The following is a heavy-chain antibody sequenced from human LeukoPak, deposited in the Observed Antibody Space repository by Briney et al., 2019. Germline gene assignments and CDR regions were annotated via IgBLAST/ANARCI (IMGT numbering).Heavy chain of an antibody. D-gene: IGHD3-10*01. V-gene: IGHV3-33*01. J-gene: IGHJ4*02. CDR2: IWYDGSYK. Sequence: GGSLRLSCAASGFTFSSYGMHWVRQAPGKGLEWVAVIWYDGSYKNYAESVKGRFTVSGDNSKNTLYLQMNSLRVEDTAVYYCASDYRYGSGSYGLFNYWGQGTLVTVSS. CDR3: ASDYRYGSGSYGLFNY. CDR1: GFTFSSYG.